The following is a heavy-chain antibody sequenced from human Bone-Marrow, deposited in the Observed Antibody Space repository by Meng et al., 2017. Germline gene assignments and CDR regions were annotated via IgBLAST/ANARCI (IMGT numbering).Heavy chain of an antibody. D-gene: IGHD6-13*01. CDR3: ARDEDMPAAGKLFGDY. CDR1: GYTFPDYC. J-gene: IGHJ4*02. CDR2: INPKSGDT. Sequence: ASVKVSCKASGYTFPDYCLHWVRRAPGQGLEWMGRINPKSGDTHYAQRFQGRVTMTGDTSISTAYMELSGLRSDDTAMYYCARDEDMPAAGKLFGDYWGQGTLVTVSS. V-gene: IGHV1-2*06.